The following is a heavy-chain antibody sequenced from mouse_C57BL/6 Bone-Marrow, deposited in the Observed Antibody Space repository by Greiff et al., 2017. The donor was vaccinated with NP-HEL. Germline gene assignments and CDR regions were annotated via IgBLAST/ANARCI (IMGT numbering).Heavy chain of an antibody. D-gene: IGHD1-1*01. CDR1: GYTFTSYW. CDR3: AREDYYGSSKDFDV. J-gene: IGHJ1*03. Sequence: QVQLQQPGAELVMPGASVKLSCKASGYTFTSYWMHWVKQRPGQGLEWIGEIDPSDSYTNYNQKFKGKSTLTVDKSSSTAYMQLSSLTSEDSAVYYCAREDYYGSSKDFDVGGTGTTVTVSS. V-gene: IGHV1-69*01. CDR2: IDPSDSYT.